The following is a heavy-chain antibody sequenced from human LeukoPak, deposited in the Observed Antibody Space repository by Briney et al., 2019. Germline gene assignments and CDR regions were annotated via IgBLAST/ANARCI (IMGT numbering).Heavy chain of an antibody. Sequence: GRSLRLSCAASGFTFSSYGMHWVRQAPGKGLEWVAVISYNGSNKYYADSVKGRFTISRDNSKNTLYLQMNSLRAEDTAVYYCARIPSMVRGVIPYGMDVWGQGTTVTVSS. D-gene: IGHD3-10*01. CDR1: GFTFSSYG. V-gene: IGHV3-30*03. CDR3: ARIPSMVRGVIPYGMDV. J-gene: IGHJ6*02. CDR2: ISYNGSNK.